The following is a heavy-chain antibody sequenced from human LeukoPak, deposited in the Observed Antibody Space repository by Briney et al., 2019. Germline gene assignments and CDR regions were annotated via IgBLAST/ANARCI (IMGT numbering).Heavy chain of an antibody. D-gene: IGHD2-15*01. Sequence: GGSLRLSCAASGFTFSSYSMNWVRQAPGKGLESVSSISSSSSYIYYADSVKGRFTISRDNAKNSLYLQMNSLRAEDTAVYYCARAWCSGGSCYSVDYWGQGTLVTVSS. CDR3: ARAWCSGGSCYSVDY. CDR2: ISSSSSYI. V-gene: IGHV3-21*01. CDR1: GFTFSSYS. J-gene: IGHJ4*02.